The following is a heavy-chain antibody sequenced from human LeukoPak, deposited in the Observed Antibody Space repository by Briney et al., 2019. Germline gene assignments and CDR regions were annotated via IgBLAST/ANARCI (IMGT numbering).Heavy chain of an antibody. CDR1: GGSINYYY. J-gene: IGHJ4*02. CDR3: ARVPRDGYNSYYFDY. CDR2: IYYSGST. V-gene: IGHV4-59*01. Sequence: SETLSLTCTVSGGSINYYYWMWIRQPPGKGLEWIGYIYYSGSTNYNPSLKSRVTISVDTSKNQFSLKLSSVTAADTAVYYCARVPRDGYNSYYFDYWGQGTLVTVSS. D-gene: IGHD5-24*01.